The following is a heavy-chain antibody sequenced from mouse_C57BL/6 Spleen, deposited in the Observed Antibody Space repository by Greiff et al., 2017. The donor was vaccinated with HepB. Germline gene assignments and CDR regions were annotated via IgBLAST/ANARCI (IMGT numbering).Heavy chain of an antibody. CDR1: GYTFTSYW. D-gene: IGHD3-2*02. CDR3: EREGGQLRDY. V-gene: IGHV1-55*01. Sequence: QVHVKQPGAELVKPGASVKMSCKASGYTFTSYWITWVKQRPGQGLEWIGAIYPGSGSTNYNEKFKSKATLTVDTSSSTAYMQLSSLTSEDSAVYDGEREGGQLRDYWGQGTTLTVSS. J-gene: IGHJ2*01. CDR2: IYPGSGST.